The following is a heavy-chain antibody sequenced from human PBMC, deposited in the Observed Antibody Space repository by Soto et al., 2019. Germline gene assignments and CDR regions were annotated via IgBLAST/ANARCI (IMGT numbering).Heavy chain of an antibody. J-gene: IGHJ4*02. CDR3: ARFPQTAIVGAAYFDY. V-gene: IGHV1-69*02. Sequence: QVQLVQSGAEVKKPGSSVKVSCKASGGTFSSYIISWVRQAPGQGLEWMGRIIPILGIANYAQKFQGRVTIXXDKSTSTAYMELSSLGSEDTAVYYCARFPQTAIVGAAYFDYWGQGTLVTVSS. CDR1: GGTFSSYI. D-gene: IGHD1-26*01. CDR2: IIPILGIA.